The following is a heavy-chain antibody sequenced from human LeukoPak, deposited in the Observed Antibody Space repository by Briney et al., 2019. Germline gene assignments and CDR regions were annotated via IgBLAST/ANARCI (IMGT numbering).Heavy chain of an antibody. V-gene: IGHV1-69*13. J-gene: IGHJ6*04. CDR2: IIPIFGTA. CDR3: ARGEWFGELEALSMDV. CDR1: GGTFSSYA. Sequence: ASVKVSCKASGGTFSSYAISWVRQAPGQGLEWMGGIIPIFGTANYAQKFQGRVTITADESTSTAYMELSSLRSEDTAVYYCARGEWFGELEALSMDVWGKGTTVTVSS. D-gene: IGHD3-10*01.